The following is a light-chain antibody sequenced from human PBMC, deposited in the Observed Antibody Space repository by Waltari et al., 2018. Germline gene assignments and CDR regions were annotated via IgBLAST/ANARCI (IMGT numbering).Light chain of an antibody. CDR1: QDISSY. Sequence: QSAQSPSVLSPSVGDRVSINCRTTQDISSYLVWYQHKPGKAPKPLIYAASELKSGVPSRFSGSGSGTNFTLTSRSLEPEDFATYYCQQVNTFAPTFGGGTKVDI. J-gene: IGKJ4*01. CDR2: AAS. V-gene: IGKV1-9*01. CDR3: QQVNTFAPT.